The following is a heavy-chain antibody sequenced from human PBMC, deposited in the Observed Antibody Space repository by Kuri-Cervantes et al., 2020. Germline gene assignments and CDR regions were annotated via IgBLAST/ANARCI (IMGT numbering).Heavy chain of an antibody. CDR2: IWYDGSNK. Sequence: GGSLRLSCAASGFSFRNYAMSWVRQAPGKGLEWVAVIWYDGSNKYYADSVKGRFTISRDNSKNTLYLQMNSLRAEDTAVYYCARAAHRPYYYDSSGYGGAFDIWGQGTMVTVSS. D-gene: IGHD3-22*01. CDR1: GFSFRNYA. CDR3: ARAAHRPYYYDSSGYGGAFDI. J-gene: IGHJ3*02. V-gene: IGHV3-33*08.